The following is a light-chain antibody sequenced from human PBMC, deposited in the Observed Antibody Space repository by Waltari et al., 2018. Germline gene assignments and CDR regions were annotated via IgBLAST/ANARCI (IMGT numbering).Light chain of an antibody. CDR1: QSVSST. CDR2: GAS. J-gene: IGKJ1*01. Sequence: EIVMTQSPATLSVSPGERATLSCRASQSVSSTLAWYQQKPGQAPRRPIYGASTRATGIPARCGGSGSGTECTLTISSLQSEDFAVYYCQQYNNWPPAFGQGTKVEIK. CDR3: QQYNNWPPA. V-gene: IGKV3-15*01.